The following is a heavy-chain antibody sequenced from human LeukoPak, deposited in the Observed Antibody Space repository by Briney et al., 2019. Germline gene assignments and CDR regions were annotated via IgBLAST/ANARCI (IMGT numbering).Heavy chain of an antibody. CDR1: GGSISSYY. V-gene: IGHV4-59*12. D-gene: IGHD6-19*01. Sequence: SETLSLTCTVSGGSISSYYWSWIRQPAGKGLEWIGEIYHSGSTNYNPSLKSRVTISVDKSKNQFSLKLSSVTAADTAVYYCASQYSSGWYLVHWGQGTLVTVSS. J-gene: IGHJ4*02. CDR2: IYHSGST. CDR3: ASQYSSGWYLVH.